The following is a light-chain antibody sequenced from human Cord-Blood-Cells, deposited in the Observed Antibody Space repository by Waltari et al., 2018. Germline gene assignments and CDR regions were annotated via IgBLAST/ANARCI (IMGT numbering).Light chain of an antibody. CDR1: SLRSYY. Sequence: SSELTQDPAVSVALGQTVRITCHGDSLRSYYESWYQQKPGQAPVLVIYGKNNQPSGIPDRFSGSSSGNTASLTITGAQAEDEADYYCNSRDSSGNHYVFGTGTKVTVL. CDR3: NSRDSSGNHYV. V-gene: IGLV3-19*01. CDR2: GKN. J-gene: IGLJ1*01.